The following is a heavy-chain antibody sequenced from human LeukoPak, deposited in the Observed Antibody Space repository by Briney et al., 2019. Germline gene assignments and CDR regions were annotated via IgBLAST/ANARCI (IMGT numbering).Heavy chain of an antibody. D-gene: IGHD2-21*01. J-gene: IGHJ4*02. V-gene: IGHV3-9*01. CDR2: ISWNSGYI. CDR1: GFSFDDYA. CDR3: ARKFVDY. Sequence: SLRLSCAASGFSFDDYAMHWVRQPPGKGLEWLSIISWNSGYIGYADSVKGRFTISRDNAKNSLYLQMNSLRTEDTAIFYCARKFVDYWGQGTLVTVPS.